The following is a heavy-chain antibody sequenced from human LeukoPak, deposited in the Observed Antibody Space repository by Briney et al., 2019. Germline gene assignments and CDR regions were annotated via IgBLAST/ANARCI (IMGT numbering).Heavy chain of an antibody. D-gene: IGHD3-22*01. J-gene: IGHJ4*02. V-gene: IGHV1-24*01. CDR3: ATYYYDSSGYLLFDY. CDR1: GYTLTELS. Sequence: ASVKVPCKVSGYTLTELSMRWVRQAPGKGLEWMGGFDPEDGETIYAQKFQGRVAMTEDTSTDTAYMELSSLRSEDTAVYYCATYYYDSSGYLLFDYWGQGTLVTVSS. CDR2: FDPEDGET.